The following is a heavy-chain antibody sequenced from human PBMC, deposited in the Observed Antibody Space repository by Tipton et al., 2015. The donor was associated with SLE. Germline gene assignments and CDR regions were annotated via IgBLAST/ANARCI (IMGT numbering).Heavy chain of an antibody. Sequence: TLSLTCTVSGGSINSYYWSWIRQPPGKGLEWIGYIYYSGSTNYNPSLKSRVTISVDTSKNQFSLKLSSVTAADTAVYYCARVLDGSGSRDYYGMDVWGQGTTVTVSS. CDR1: GGSINSYY. D-gene: IGHD3-10*01. J-gene: IGHJ6*02. CDR3: ARVLDGSGSRDYYGMDV. V-gene: IGHV4-59*01. CDR2: IYYSGST.